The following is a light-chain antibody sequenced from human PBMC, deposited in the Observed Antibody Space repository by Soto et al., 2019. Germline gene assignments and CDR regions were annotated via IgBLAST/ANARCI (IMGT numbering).Light chain of an antibody. CDR2: EVN. V-gene: IGLV2-23*02. J-gene: IGLJ1*01. Sequence: QSALTQPASVSGSPRQSITLSCTGTSSDVGSYDLVSWYQHHPGKAPKLMIYEVNKRPSGVSNRFSGSKSGNTASLTISGLQAEDEADYYCCSYAGSSTFYVFGTGTKVTVL. CDR3: CSYAGSSTFYV. CDR1: SSDVGSYDL.